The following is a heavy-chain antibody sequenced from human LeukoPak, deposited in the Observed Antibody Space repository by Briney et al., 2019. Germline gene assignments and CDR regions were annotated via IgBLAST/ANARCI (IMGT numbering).Heavy chain of an antibody. D-gene: IGHD3-10*01. J-gene: IGHJ4*02. V-gene: IGHV3-30*02. Sequence: GGSLRLSWAASGFTFSSYGMHGVRQAPGKGLEGGAFIRYDGSNKYYADSVKGRFTISRDNSKNTLYLQMNSLRAEDTAVYYCAKGWSMVRGVILGWGQGTLVTVSS. CDR2: IRYDGSNK. CDR1: GFTFSSYG. CDR3: AKGWSMVRGVILG.